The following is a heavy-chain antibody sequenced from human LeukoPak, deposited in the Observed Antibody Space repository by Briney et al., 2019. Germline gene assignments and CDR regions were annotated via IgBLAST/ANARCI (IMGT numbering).Heavy chain of an antibody. CDR1: VYSFTSYW. V-gene: IGHV5-51*01. CDR3: ARRGVWGSYRYAYAFDI. J-gene: IGHJ3*02. D-gene: IGHD3-16*02. CDR2: IYPGDSDT. Sequence: GESLKISCKGSVYSFTSYWIGWVRQMPGNGLEWMGIIYPGDSDTRYSPSFQGQVTISADKSISTAYLQWSSLKASDTAMYYCARRGVWGSYRYAYAFDIWGQGTMVTVFS.